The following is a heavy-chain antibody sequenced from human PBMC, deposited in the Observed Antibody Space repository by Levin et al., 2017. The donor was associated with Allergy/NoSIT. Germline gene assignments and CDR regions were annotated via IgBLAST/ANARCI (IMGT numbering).Heavy chain of an antibody. CDR3: ARDCDYYNIDN. Sequence: PGESLKISCVASGFTFSTYLMTWVRPAPGKGLEWVANIMKDGSKHNYVDSVKGRFTISRDNAKNSLYLQMNSLRAEDTAVYYCARDCDYYNIDNWGQGTLVTVS. V-gene: IGHV3-7*01. D-gene: IGHD4-17*01. J-gene: IGHJ4*02. CDR1: GFTFSTYL. CDR2: IMKDGSKH.